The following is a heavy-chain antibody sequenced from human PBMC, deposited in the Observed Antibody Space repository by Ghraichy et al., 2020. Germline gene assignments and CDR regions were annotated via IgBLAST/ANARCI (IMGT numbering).Heavy chain of an antibody. CDR3: ASQTAPPIGRAVDY. V-gene: IGHV3-23*01. CDR1: GFTFSSYA. D-gene: IGHD1-14*01. CDR2: ISGSGGST. J-gene: IGHJ4*02. Sequence: GGSLRLSCAASGFTFSSYAMSWVRQAPGKGLEWVSAISGSGGSTYYADSVKGRFTISRDNSKNTLYLQMNSLRAEDTAVYYCASQTAPPIGRAVDYWGQGTLVTVSS.